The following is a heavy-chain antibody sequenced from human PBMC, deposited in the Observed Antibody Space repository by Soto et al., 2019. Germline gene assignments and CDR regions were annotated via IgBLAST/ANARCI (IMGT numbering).Heavy chain of an antibody. Sequence: EVLLVESGGGLIQPGGSLRLSCAVSGFTVSSKYMSWVRQAPGKGLEWVSIIYTDGNTYYPDSMKGRFTISRDNSKSTLYLQMNSLRAEDTAVYYCAKKLEPAAMFAFDLWGQGTMVTVSS. CDR3: AKKLEPAAMFAFDL. V-gene: IGHV3-53*01. D-gene: IGHD2-2*01. J-gene: IGHJ3*01. CDR1: GFTVSSKY. CDR2: IYTDGNT.